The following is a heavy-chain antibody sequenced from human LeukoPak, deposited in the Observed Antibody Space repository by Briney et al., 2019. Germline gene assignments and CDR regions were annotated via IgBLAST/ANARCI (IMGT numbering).Heavy chain of an antibody. CDR2: IYYSGST. CDR3: AREFLEYSSGWPYYFDY. V-gene: IGHV4-59*01. CDR1: DGSISSYY. Sequence: PSETLSLTCTVSDGSISSYYWSWIRQPPGKGLEWIGYIYYSGSTNYNPSLKSRVTISVDTSKNQFSLKLSSVTAADTAVYYCAREFLEYSSGWPYYFDYWGQGTLVTVSS. J-gene: IGHJ4*02. D-gene: IGHD6-19*01.